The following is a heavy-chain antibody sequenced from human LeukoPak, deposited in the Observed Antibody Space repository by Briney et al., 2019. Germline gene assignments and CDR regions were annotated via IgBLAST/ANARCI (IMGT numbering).Heavy chain of an antibody. D-gene: IGHD3-22*01. CDR3: ARAPYYYDSSGYVDY. J-gene: IGHJ4*02. V-gene: IGHV4-34*01. Sequence: SETLSLTCAVYGGSFSGYYWSWIRQPPGKGLEWLGEINHSGSTNYNPSLKSRVTISVDTSKNQFSLKLSSVTAADTAVYYCARAPYYYDSSGYVDYWGQGTLVTVSS. CDR2: INHSGST. CDR1: GGSFSGYY.